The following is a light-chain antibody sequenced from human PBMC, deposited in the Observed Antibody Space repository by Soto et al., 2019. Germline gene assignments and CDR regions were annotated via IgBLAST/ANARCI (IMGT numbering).Light chain of an antibody. CDR3: SSYTGNSPFFV. CDR1: SSDVGGYNY. Sequence: QSALTQPASVSGSDGQSITISCTGTSSDVGGYNYVSWYQQRPGKAPKLMIFEVSNWPSGVSNRFSGSKSDNTASLTISGLQGDDEADYYCSSYTGNSPFFVFGTGTKVTVL. J-gene: IGLJ1*01. CDR2: EVS. V-gene: IGLV2-14*01.